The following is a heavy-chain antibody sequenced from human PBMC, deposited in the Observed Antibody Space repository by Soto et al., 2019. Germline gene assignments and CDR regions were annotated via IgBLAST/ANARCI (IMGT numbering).Heavy chain of an antibody. V-gene: IGHV1-18*01. CDR1: GYTFTSYG. D-gene: IGHD1-26*01. CDR3: ARDRALELGDY. J-gene: IGHJ4*01. CDR2: IIAYSCNT. Sequence: GASVKVSCKASGYTFTSYGISLVRQAPVRVLELRVWIIAYSCNTNYSQKLQGRFTMTTYTSTSTAYMELRSLRSDETAVYYCARDRALELGDYWG.